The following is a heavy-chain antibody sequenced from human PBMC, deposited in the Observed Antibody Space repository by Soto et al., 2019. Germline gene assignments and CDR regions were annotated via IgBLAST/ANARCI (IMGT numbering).Heavy chain of an antibody. D-gene: IGHD6-25*01. J-gene: IGHJ5*02. CDR1: GGSFTAYY. CDR3: VRGRGGDP. V-gene: IGHV4-34*01. Sequence: PSETLSLTCAVSGGSFTAYYWSWVRQSPDMRLEWIGEIHHSGSTTYNPSLESRVTISVDTSKRQFSLKLTSVTAADTAVYYCVRGRGGDPWGQGTLVTVSS. CDR2: IHHSGST.